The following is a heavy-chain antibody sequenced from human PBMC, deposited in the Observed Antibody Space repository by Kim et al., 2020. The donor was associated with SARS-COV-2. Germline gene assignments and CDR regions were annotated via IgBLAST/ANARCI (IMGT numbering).Heavy chain of an antibody. D-gene: IGHD2-8*01. CDR1: GFTFSSYW. J-gene: IGHJ6*02. V-gene: IGHV3-74*03. CDR2: INNDGRTT. Sequence: GGSLRLSCAASGFTFSSYWMHWVRQAPGKGLVWVSRINNDGRTTQYADSVKGRFTISRDNAKNTLYLQMNSLRAEDTALYYCARRSNLYYYGVDVWGQGT. CDR3: ARRSNLYYYGVDV.